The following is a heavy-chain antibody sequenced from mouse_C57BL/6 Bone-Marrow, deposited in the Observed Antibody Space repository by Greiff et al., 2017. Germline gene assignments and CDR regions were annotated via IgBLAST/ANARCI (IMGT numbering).Heavy chain of an antibody. V-gene: IGHV1-26*01. D-gene: IGHD2-4*01. CDR3: ARWDDYDATLYYYAMDY. CDR1: GYTFTDYY. Sequence: EVQLQQSGPELVKPGASVKISCKASGYTFTDYYMNWVKQSHGKSLEWIGDINPNNGGTSYNQKFKGKATLTVDKSSSTAYMELRSLTSEDSAVYYCARWDDYDATLYYYAMDYWGQGTSVTVSS. J-gene: IGHJ4*01. CDR2: INPNNGGT.